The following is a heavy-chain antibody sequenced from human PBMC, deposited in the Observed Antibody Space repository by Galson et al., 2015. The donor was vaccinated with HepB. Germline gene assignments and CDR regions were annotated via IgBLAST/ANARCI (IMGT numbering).Heavy chain of an antibody. Sequence: SLRLSCAASGFTFSNAWMSWVRQAPGKGLEWVGRIKSKTDGGTTDYAAPVKGRFTISRDDSKNTLYLQMNSLKTEDTAVYYCTTGSGWYKEGFDYWGQGTPVTVSS. CDR3: TTGSGWYKEGFDY. CDR1: GFTFSNAW. D-gene: IGHD6-19*01. V-gene: IGHV3-15*01. J-gene: IGHJ4*02. CDR2: IKSKTDGGTT.